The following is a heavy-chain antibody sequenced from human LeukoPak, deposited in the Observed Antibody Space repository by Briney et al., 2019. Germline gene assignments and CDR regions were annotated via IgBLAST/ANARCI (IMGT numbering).Heavy chain of an antibody. J-gene: IGHJ4*02. CDR1: RYTFTSYG. CDR3: ARGRKYTSGYRVTELGSVYSDS. CDR2: VSAYNGNT. D-gene: IGHD5-18*01. V-gene: IGHV1-18*01. Sequence: GASVKLSCKASRYTFTSYGTSWVRQDPGHGLEWIGWVSAYNGNTNYAQKLQGRVTMTTDTSTSTAYMDLRSLRSDDTAVYYCARGRKYTSGYRVTELGSVYSDSWGQGTLVTVSS.